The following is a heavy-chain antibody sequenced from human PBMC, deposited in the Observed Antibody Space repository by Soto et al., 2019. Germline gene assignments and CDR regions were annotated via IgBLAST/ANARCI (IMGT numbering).Heavy chain of an antibody. V-gene: IGHV2-70*04. J-gene: IGHJ6*02. Sequence: SGPTGVNPTQTLTLTCTFSGFSLSTTGMRVGWIRQPPGKALEWLARIDWDDDKYYSTTLRTRLTISKATSENQVVLTMTNMDPLDTATYYCARTAPETGSAFGMDVWGQGTTVTVSS. D-gene: IGHD3-16*01. CDR1: GFSLSTTGMR. CDR2: IDWDDDK. CDR3: ARTAPETGSAFGMDV.